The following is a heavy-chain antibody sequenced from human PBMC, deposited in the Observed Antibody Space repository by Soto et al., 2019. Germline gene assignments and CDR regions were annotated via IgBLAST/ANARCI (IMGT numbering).Heavy chain of an antibody. CDR1: GDSMSRGDYY. J-gene: IGHJ3*02. CDR2: VYHTGST. CDR3: ARDPLYDYGDLSHVFDM. Sequence: QVQLQESGPGLVKPSQTLSLSCTVSGDSMSRGDYYWSWIRLPPGKGREWIGFVYHTGSTYYSPSLKGRFDISVDTSNNQFSLKLNSVTAADTAVYYCARDPLYDYGDLSHVFDMWGQGTMVTVSS. D-gene: IGHD4-17*01. V-gene: IGHV4-30-4*01.